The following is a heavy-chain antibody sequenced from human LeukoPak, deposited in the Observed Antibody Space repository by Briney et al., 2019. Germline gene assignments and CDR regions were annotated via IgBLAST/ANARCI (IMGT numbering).Heavy chain of an antibody. Sequence: GGSLRLSCAASGFIFSSYWMSWVRQAPGKGLEWVANIKQDGSEKYYVDSVKGRFTISRDNAKNSLYLQMNSLRAEDTAVYYCASESGRYDDAFDIWGQGTMVTVSS. J-gene: IGHJ3*02. CDR2: IKQDGSEK. D-gene: IGHD6-19*01. CDR3: ASESGRYDDAFDI. V-gene: IGHV3-7*01. CDR1: GFIFSSYW.